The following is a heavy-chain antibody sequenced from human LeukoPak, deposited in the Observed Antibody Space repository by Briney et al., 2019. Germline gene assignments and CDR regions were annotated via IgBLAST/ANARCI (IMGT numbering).Heavy chain of an antibody. CDR3: ARAPLSLYDSSGYYGS. V-gene: IGHV1-18*01. J-gene: IGHJ5*02. D-gene: IGHD3-22*01. CDR2: ISAYNGNT. CDR1: GYTFTSYG. Sequence: ASVEVSCKASGYTFTSYGISWVRQAPGQGLEWMGWISAYNGNTNYAQKLQGRVTMTTDTSTSTAYMELRSLRSDDTAVYYCARAPLSLYDSSGYYGSWGQGTLVTVSS.